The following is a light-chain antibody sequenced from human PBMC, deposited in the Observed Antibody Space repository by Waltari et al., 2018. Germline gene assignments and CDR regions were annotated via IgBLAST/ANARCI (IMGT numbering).Light chain of an antibody. J-gene: IGKJ1*01. V-gene: IGKV1-5*03. CDR3: QQYNSYWT. CDR1: QSISSW. CDR2: KAS. Sequence: DIQMTQPPSTLSASVGDRVIITCRASQSISSWLAWYQQKPGKAPKLLIYKASSLESGVPSRFSGSGSGTEFTLTISSLQPDDFATYYCQQYNSYWTFGQGTKVEIK.